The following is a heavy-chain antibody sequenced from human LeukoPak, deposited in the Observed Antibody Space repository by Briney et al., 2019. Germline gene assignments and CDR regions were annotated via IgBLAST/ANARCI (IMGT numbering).Heavy chain of an antibody. CDR2: IYHSGST. V-gene: IGHV4-38-2*01. J-gene: IGHJ1*01. Sequence: SETLSLTCAVSGYSISSGYYWGWIRQPPGKGLEWIGSIYHSGSTYYNPSLKSRVTISVDTSKNQFSLKLSSVTAADPAVYYCAPPPLFSQGYFQQWGQGTLVSVFS. CDR1: GYSISSGYY. CDR3: APPPLFSQGYFQQ. D-gene: IGHD2-21*01.